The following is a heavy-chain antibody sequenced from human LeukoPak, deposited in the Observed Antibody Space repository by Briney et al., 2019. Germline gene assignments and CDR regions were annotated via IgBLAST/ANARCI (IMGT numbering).Heavy chain of an antibody. CDR3: TRDGLDSSGYYDFDY. Sequence: GGSLRLSCTASGFTFGDYAMSWVRQAPGKGLEWVGFIRSKAYGGTTEYAASVKGRFTISRDDSKSIAYLQMNSLKTEDTAVYYCTRDGLDSSGYYDFDYWGQGTLVTVSS. CDR1: GFTFGDYA. J-gene: IGHJ4*02. V-gene: IGHV3-49*04. D-gene: IGHD3-22*01. CDR2: IRSKAYGGTT.